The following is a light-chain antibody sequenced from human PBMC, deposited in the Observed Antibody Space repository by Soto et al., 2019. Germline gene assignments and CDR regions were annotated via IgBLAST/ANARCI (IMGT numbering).Light chain of an antibody. CDR1: SSDVGGYNY. J-gene: IGLJ1*01. V-gene: IGLV2-14*01. CDR3: SSYTTSSTYYV. CDR2: DVS. Sequence: QSALTQPASVXGSPGQSITISCTGTSSDVGGYNYVSWYQQHPGKAPKLMIYDVSNRPSGVSNRFSGSKSGNTASLTISGLQAEDEADYYCSSYTTSSTYYVFGTGTKVTVL.